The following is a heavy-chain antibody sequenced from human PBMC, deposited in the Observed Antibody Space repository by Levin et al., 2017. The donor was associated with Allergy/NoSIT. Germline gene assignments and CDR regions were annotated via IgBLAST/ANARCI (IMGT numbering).Heavy chain of an antibody. J-gene: IGHJ4*02. CDR3: AKDTTVTYYFDY. Sequence: GGSLRLSCAASGFTFSSYAMSWVRQAPGKGLELVSAISGSGGSTYYADSVKGRFTISRDNSKNTLYLQMNSLRAEDTAVYYCAKDTTVTYYFDYWGQGTLVTVSS. CDR1: GFTFSSYA. D-gene: IGHD4-17*01. CDR2: ISGSGGST. V-gene: IGHV3-23*01.